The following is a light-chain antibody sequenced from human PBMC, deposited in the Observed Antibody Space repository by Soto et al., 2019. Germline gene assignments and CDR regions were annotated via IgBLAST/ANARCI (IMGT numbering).Light chain of an antibody. CDR3: QHRSSWPIT. CDR2: DAS. CDR1: QSVSRY. J-gene: IGKJ4*01. Sequence: EIVLTQSPATLSLSPGERATLSCRASQSVSRYLVWYQQKPGQAPRLLIYDASNRATGIPARFSGSGSGTDFTLTISSLEPEDFAVYYCQHRSSWPITFGGGTKVEIK. V-gene: IGKV3-11*01.